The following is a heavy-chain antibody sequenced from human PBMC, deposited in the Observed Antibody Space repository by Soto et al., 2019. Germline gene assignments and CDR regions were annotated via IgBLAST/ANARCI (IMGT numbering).Heavy chain of an antibody. Sequence: GGSLRLSCAASGFTVSSNYMSWVRQAPGKGLEWVSVIYSGGSTYYADSVKGRFTISRDNSKNTLYLQMNSLRAEDTAVYYCAKDVVGATLLDYWGQGTLVTVSS. V-gene: IGHV3-66*01. CDR3: AKDVVGATLLDY. J-gene: IGHJ4*02. D-gene: IGHD1-26*01. CDR2: IYSGGST. CDR1: GFTVSSNY.